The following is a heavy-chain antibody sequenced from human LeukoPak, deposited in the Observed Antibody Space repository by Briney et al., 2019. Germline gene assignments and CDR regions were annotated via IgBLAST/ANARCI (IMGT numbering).Heavy chain of an antibody. CDR1: GFTFSTYA. V-gene: IGHV3-30-3*01. CDR3: ARVGTVVYFDY. J-gene: IGHJ4*02. Sequence: GGSLRLSCAASGFTFSTYAMHWVRQAPGKGLEWVAVISYDGSNKYYADSVKGRFTISRDNSKNTLYLQMNSLRAEDTAVYYCARVGTVVYFDYWGQGTLVTVSS. D-gene: IGHD4-23*01. CDR2: ISYDGSNK.